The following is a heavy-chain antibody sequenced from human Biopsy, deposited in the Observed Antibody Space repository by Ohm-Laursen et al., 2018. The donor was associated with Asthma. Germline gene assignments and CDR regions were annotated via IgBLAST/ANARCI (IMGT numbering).Heavy chain of an antibody. D-gene: IGHD3-22*01. Sequence: SVKVSCKTSGFSFYNSAVQWARQARGQGLEWMGLIAVGGGKTIYAQRFQERVTFTRDLSTGTASMEISSLRTEDTAVYYCAAATVIVSAAVAGYHYYYNMDVWGQGTTVIVSS. J-gene: IGHJ6*02. CDR2: IAVGGGKT. V-gene: IGHV1-58*01. CDR1: GFSFYNSA. CDR3: AAATVIVSAAVAGYHYYYNMDV.